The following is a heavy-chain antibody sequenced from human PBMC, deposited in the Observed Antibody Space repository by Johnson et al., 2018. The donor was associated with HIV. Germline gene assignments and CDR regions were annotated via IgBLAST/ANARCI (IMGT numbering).Heavy chain of an antibody. CDR3: AGAFRGGWYDAFDI. J-gene: IGHJ3*02. D-gene: IGHD6-19*01. V-gene: IGHV3-7*01. Sequence: VQLVESGGGLVQPGGSLRLSCAASGFTFSSYWMTWVRQAPGKGLEWVANINQAGSEKYSVDSVKGRFTISRHNAKNSLYLQMNSLRAEDTAVYYCAGAFRGGWYDAFDIWGQGTRVTVSS. CDR1: GFTFSSYW. CDR2: INQAGSEK.